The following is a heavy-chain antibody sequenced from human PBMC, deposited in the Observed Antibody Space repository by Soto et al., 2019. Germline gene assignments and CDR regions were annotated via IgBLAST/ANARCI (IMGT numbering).Heavy chain of an antibody. V-gene: IGHV3-11*05. J-gene: IGHJ4*02. CDR1: GFTFSDYY. Sequence: GGSLRLSCAASGFTFSDYYMAWIRQAPGKGLEWISYISSSSYYINYADSVKGRFTISRDNSKNTLYLQMNSLRAEDTAVYYCTRGLRDAWEASGYWGQGTVVTVSS. CDR2: ISSSSYYI. CDR3: TRGLRDAWEASGY. D-gene: IGHD1-26*01.